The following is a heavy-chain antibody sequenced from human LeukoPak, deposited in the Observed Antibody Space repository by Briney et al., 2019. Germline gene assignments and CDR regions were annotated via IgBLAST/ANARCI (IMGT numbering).Heavy chain of an antibody. J-gene: IGHJ4*02. Sequence: GTSLRLSCEASGFTFSHFGMHWVRQAPGKGLEGVAVIWSDATNEYYADSVKGRFTISRDNFKNTVSLQMNNLRAEDTAVYYCAQDAQRGFDYSNSLEHWGQGSLVTVSS. CDR3: AQDAQRGFDYSNSLEH. V-gene: IGHV3-33*06. CDR2: IWSDATNE. D-gene: IGHD4-11*01. CDR1: GFTFSHFG.